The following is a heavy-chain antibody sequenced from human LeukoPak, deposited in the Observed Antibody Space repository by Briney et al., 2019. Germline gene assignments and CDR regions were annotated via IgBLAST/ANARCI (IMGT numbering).Heavy chain of an antibody. J-gene: IGHJ4*02. CDR3: ARDKVAGTMDY. D-gene: IGHD6-19*01. Sequence: ASVKVSCKASGYTFTSYAMHWVRQAPGQRLEWMGWINAGNGNRKYSQKFQGRVTITRDTSASTAYMELSSLRSEDTAVYYCARDKVAGTMDYWGQGTLVTVSS. CDR2: INAGNGNR. V-gene: IGHV1-3*01. CDR1: GYTFTSYA.